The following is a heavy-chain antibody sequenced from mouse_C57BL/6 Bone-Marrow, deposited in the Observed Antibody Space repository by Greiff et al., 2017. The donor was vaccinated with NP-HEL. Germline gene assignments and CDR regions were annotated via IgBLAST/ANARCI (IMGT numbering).Heavy chain of an antibody. J-gene: IGHJ4*01. CDR3: ASLWLLRKCAMDY. CDR1: GFSLTSYG. CDR2: IWGVGST. Sequence: VQLVESGPGLVAPSQSLSITCTVSGFSLTSYGVDWVRQSPGKGLEWLGVIWGVGSTNYNSALKSRLSISKDNSKSQVFLKMNSLQTDDTVMYYCASLWLLRKCAMDYWGQGTSVTVSS. D-gene: IGHD2-3*01. V-gene: IGHV2-6*01.